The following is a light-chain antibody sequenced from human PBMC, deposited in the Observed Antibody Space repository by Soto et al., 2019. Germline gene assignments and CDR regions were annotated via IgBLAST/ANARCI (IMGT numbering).Light chain of an antibody. CDR1: QSISNW. CDR2: KAS. Sequence: DIQMTQSPSTLSAFIGDRVTITCRASQSISNWLAWYQQKPGQAPKLLIYKASSTETGVPARFSGSGSGTEFTLTISRVLPDDFATYYCQQYSDSSYTFGQGTKLDIK. J-gene: IGKJ2*01. V-gene: IGKV1-5*03. CDR3: QQYSDSSYT.